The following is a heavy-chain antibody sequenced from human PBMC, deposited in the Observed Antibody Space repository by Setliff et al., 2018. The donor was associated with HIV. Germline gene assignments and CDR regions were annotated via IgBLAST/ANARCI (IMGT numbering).Heavy chain of an antibody. CDR3: AVPGTSGTYYRVFDY. D-gene: IGHD3-10*01. J-gene: IGHJ4*02. CDR2: IYYSGST. Sequence: SETLSLTCTVSGDSTTSSSSYWGWIRQPPGKGLEWIGNIYYSGSTYYNPSLKSRVTISVDTSNNQFYLKLSSVTAADTAIYYCAVPGTSGTYYRVFDYWGQGVLVTVS. CDR1: GDSTTSSSSY. V-gene: IGHV4-39*01.